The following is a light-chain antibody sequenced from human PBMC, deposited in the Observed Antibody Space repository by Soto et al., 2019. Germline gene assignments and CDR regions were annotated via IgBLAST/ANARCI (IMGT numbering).Light chain of an antibody. Sequence: EIVLTQSPGTLSLSPGERATLSCRASQSVSSSYLAWYQQKPGQAPRLLIYGASSRATGIPDRFSGSGSGTDFTLTISSLEPEDFAVYYCQQRSGGFGQGTKLEIK. CDR2: GAS. CDR1: QSVSSSY. J-gene: IGKJ2*03. CDR3: QQRSGG. V-gene: IGKV3D-20*02.